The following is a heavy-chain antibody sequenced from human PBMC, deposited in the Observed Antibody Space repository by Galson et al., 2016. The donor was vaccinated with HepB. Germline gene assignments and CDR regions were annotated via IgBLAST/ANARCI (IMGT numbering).Heavy chain of an antibody. D-gene: IGHD1-14*01. V-gene: IGHV3-21*01. CDR1: GFTFRTYS. CDR3: ARDRSPSEPLGPDY. Sequence: SLRLSCAASGFTFRTYSMTWVRQAPGKGLEWVSSITSSSRDIYSADSLTGRFTVSRDNAKNSLYLQMNGLRAEDTAGYYRARDRSPSEPLGPDYWGQGTLVTVSP. CDR2: ITSSSRDI. J-gene: IGHJ4*02.